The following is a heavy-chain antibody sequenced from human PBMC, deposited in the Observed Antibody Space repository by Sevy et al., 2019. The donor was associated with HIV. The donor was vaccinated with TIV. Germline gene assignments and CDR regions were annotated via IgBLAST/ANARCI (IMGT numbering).Heavy chain of an antibody. V-gene: IGHV3-11*06. CDR3: ARGAYDV. J-gene: IGHJ3*01. CDR1: GFTFGDYS. CDR2: ISSRGSFT. D-gene: IGHD1-26*01. Sequence: GGSLRLSCVGSGFTFGDYSISWIRQAPGKGLECVAYISSRGSFTNYTDSVRGRFTISRDNAKNEVFLQMNSLRAEDTGVYYCARGAYDVWGQGTTVTVSS.